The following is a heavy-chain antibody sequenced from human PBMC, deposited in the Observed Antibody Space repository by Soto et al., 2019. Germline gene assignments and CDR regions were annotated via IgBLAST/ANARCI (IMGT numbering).Heavy chain of an antibody. V-gene: IGHV3-23*01. CDR1: GFSFSNYA. CDR3: AEEDGECLGH. Sequence: EVQLLESGGGLVQPGGSLRLSCIASGFSFSNYAMIWGRQAPGKGPEWVSSIELRGRATYYADAEKGPFTIATDDSVYWVDLRLNCLSGGVRCVYLCAEEDGECLGHWGQGSVVTVSS. D-gene: IGHD2-21*01. J-gene: IGHJ4*02. CDR2: IELRGRAT.